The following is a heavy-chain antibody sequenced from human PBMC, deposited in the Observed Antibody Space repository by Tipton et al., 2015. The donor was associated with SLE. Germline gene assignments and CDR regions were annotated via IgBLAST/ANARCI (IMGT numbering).Heavy chain of an antibody. Sequence: SLRLSCTASGFIFSSYTMNWVRQTPEKGLEWVSYITHSSGTIYYADSVKGRFTISRDNANNTLYLQMNSLRDDDTAVYYCVSDNSGVFDYWGQGTLVTVSA. J-gene: IGHJ4*02. V-gene: IGHV3-48*02. CDR2: ITHSSGTI. CDR1: GFIFSSYT. CDR3: VSDNSGVFDY. D-gene: IGHD1-26*01.